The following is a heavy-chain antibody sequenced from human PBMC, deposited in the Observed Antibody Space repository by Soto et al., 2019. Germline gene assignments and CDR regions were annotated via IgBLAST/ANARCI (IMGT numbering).Heavy chain of an antibody. J-gene: IGHJ5*02. D-gene: IGHD6-13*01. CDR3: ARGVLSSSWYNWFDT. Sequence: WTWIRQSPGGGLEWIGEIHYGGATKYNSSLKSRVAISLDTSKSQFSLNLTSVTAADTAVYYCARGVLSSSWYNWFDTWGQGTLVAVSS. V-gene: IGHV4-34*01. CDR2: IHYGGAT.